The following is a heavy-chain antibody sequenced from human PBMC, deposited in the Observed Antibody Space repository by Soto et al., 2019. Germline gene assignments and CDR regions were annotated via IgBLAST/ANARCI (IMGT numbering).Heavy chain of an antibody. CDR1: GFTFSSYA. V-gene: IGHV3-23*01. CDR3: AKTGGSYWGFDY. D-gene: IGHD1-26*01. Sequence: EVQLLESGGGLVQPGGSLRLSCAASGFTFSSYAMSWVRQAPGKGLEWVSIITGSDSNSDYIDSVKGRFTISRDNSKNTLYLRMNSLRAEDTAVYYCAKTGGSYWGFDYWGHGTLVTVSS. CDR2: ITGSDSNS. J-gene: IGHJ4*01.